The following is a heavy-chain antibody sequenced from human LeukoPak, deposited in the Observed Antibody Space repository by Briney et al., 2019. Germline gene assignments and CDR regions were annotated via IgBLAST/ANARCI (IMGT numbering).Heavy chain of an antibody. V-gene: IGHV5-51*01. J-gene: IGHJ4*02. CDR3: ARRRSIAAREFDY. Sequence: GESLKISCKGSGYSFTSYWIAWVRQMPGKGLEWMGIIYPGGSDTRYSPSFQGQVTMSADKSISIAYLQWSSLKASDTAMHYCARRRSIAAREFDYWGQGTLVTVSS. CDR1: GYSFTSYW. CDR2: IYPGGSDT. D-gene: IGHD6-6*01.